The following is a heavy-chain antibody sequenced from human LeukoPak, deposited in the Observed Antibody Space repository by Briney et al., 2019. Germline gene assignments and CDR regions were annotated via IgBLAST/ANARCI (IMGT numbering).Heavy chain of an antibody. D-gene: IGHD3-16*02. CDR3: SRDLTGDLYTFFDN. CDR1: GYTFTGYH. J-gene: IGHJ4*02. CDR2: IQSDSGDT. Sequence: GASVNLSCKTTGYTFTGYHLHWVRQAPGQGLEWMAWIQSDSGDTNYAQKFQGRVTVTRDKFTRTSYIEVDRLSSDDTAVYYCSRDLTGDLYTFFDNWVQGTLVTVSS. V-gene: IGHV1-2*02.